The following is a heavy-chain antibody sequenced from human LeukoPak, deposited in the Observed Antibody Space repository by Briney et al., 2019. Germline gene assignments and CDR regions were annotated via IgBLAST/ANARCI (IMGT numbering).Heavy chain of an antibody. CDR1: GYTFTGYY. CDR3: ARRALEGNWFDP. V-gene: IGHV1-2*02. J-gene: IGHJ5*02. D-gene: IGHD1-1*01. CDR2: INPNSGGT. Sequence: ASVKVSCKASGYTFTGYYMHWVRQAPGQGLEWMGWINPNSGGTNYAQKFQGRVTMTRDTSISTAYMELSRLRSDDTAVYYCARRALEGNWFDPWGQGTLVTVSS.